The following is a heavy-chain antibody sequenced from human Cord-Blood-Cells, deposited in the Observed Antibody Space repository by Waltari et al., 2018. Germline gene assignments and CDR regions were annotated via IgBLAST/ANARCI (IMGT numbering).Heavy chain of an antibody. V-gene: IGHV3-30-3*01. Sequence: QVQLVESGGGVVQPGRSLRLSCAASGFTFSSYAMHWVRQAPGKGLEWVAVISYDGSNKYYADSVKGRFTISRDNSKNTLYLQMNSLRAEDTAVYYCARDRLTGGIDYWGQGTLVTVSS. CDR1: GFTFSSYA. CDR2: ISYDGSNK. J-gene: IGHJ4*02. D-gene: IGHD7-27*01. CDR3: ARDRLTGGIDY.